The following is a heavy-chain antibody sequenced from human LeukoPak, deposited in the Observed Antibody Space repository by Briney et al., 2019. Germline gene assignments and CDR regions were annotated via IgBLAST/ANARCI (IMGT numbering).Heavy chain of an antibody. Sequence: GESLKISCKASGYTFSNYWVGWVRPMPGKGLEWMRIIYPGDSNTRYSPSFEGQVLISADKSISTVYLHWGSLKASDTAMYFCARRGSLTSDAVDIWGQGTLVSV. CDR1: GYTFSNYW. V-gene: IGHV5-51*01. D-gene: IGHD3-9*01. CDR3: ARRGSLTSDAVDI. CDR2: IYPGDSNT. J-gene: IGHJ3*02.